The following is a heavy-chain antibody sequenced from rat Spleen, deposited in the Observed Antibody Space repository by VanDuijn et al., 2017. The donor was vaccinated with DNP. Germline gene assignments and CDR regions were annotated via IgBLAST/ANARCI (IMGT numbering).Heavy chain of an antibody. CDR1: GFPFSDYY. D-gene: IGHD2-1*01. Sequence: EVQLVESGGGLMQPGKSLKLSCAASGFPFSDYYMAWVRQAPEKGLEWVATISTTGSRTYYPDSVKGRFTVSRDNAKSSLYLQMDSLRSEDTATYYCARLDTMDAWGQGTSVTVSS. V-gene: IGHV5-7*01. J-gene: IGHJ4*01. CDR2: ISTTGSRT. CDR3: ARLDTMDA.